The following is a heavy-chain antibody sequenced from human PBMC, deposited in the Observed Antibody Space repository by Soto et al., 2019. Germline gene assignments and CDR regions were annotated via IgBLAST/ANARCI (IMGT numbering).Heavy chain of an antibody. Sequence: GESLKISCKGSGYRFSSYWVGWVRQKAGEGLEWMGMIHPGDPEIIYSPSFQGQVTISADKSIGTAYLQWSSLKASDSAVYYCASPITVFGVLFLWGQGTLVTVSS. D-gene: IGHD3-3*01. CDR2: IHPGDPEI. CDR3: ASPITVFGVLFL. CDR1: GYRFSSYW. J-gene: IGHJ4*02. V-gene: IGHV5-51*01.